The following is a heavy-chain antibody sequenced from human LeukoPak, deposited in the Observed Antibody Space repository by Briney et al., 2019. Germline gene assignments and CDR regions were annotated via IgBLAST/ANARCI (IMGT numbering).Heavy chain of an antibody. CDR1: GDSISSSSYY. CDR3: ARHVWYDSSGYYGYFQH. V-gene: IGHV4-39*01. Sequence: SETLSLTCTVSGDSISSSSYYWGWIRQPPGKGLEWIGSIYYSGSTYYNPSLKSRVTISVDTSKNQFSLKLSSVTAADTAVYYCARHVWYDSSGYYGYFQHWGQGTLVTASS. CDR2: IYYSGST. J-gene: IGHJ1*01. D-gene: IGHD3-22*01.